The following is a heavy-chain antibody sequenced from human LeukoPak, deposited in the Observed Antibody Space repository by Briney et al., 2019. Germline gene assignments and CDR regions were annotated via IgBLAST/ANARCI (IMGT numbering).Heavy chain of an antibody. J-gene: IGHJ4*02. CDR1: GGSISSYY. CDR3: ANTWRQWLVPLGGY. D-gene: IGHD6-19*01. Sequence: SETLSLTCTVSGGSISSYYWSWIRQPPGKGLEWIGYIYYSGSTNYNPSLKSRVTISVDTSKNQFSLKLSSVTAADTAVYYCANTWRQWLVPLGGYWGQGTLVTVSS. CDR2: IYYSGST. V-gene: IGHV4-59*08.